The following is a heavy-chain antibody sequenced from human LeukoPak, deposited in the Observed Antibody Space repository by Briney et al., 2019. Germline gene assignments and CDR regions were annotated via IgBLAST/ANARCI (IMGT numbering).Heavy chain of an antibody. Sequence: GGSMTLSCRASGLTLSSNYMSWVRQAPGKGLEWLSVIYSGDSTFYADSVKGPFTISQDNSKNMLYLQMNSLTADDTAVYYCGRDVVAAAGTWDYWGQGTLVTVSS. V-gene: IGHV3-53*01. CDR3: GRDVVAAAGTWDY. D-gene: IGHD6-13*01. J-gene: IGHJ4*02. CDR2: IYSGDST. CDR1: GLTLSSNY.